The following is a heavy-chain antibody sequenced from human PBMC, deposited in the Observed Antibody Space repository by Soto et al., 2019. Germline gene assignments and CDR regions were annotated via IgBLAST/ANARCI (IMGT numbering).Heavy chain of an antibody. CDR2: ISPYTGNT. CDR3: VMVDSDVTPTPQDV. V-gene: IGHV1-18*01. D-gene: IGHD3-22*01. Sequence: QVQLVQSGDEVKKPGASVKVSCKASGYIFVNYGIAWVRQAPGQGLEWMGWISPYTGNTHSATKVQGRLTMTTDTSSTTANMDLRSLTSDGTAVYYGVMVDSDVTPTPQDVWGQGTTVTVSS. J-gene: IGHJ6*02. CDR1: GYIFVNYG.